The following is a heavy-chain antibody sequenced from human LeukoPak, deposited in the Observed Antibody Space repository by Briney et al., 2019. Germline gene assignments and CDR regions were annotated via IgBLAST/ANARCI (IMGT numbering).Heavy chain of an antibody. Sequence: GRSLRLSCAASGFTFSSYGMHWVRQAPGKGLEWVAVISYDGSNKYYADSVKGRFAISRDSSKNTLYLQMNSLRAEDTAVYYCAKDDDDYPFDYWGQGTLVTVSS. V-gene: IGHV3-30*18. J-gene: IGHJ4*02. CDR2: ISYDGSNK. CDR1: GFTFSSYG. D-gene: IGHD4-11*01. CDR3: AKDDDDYPFDY.